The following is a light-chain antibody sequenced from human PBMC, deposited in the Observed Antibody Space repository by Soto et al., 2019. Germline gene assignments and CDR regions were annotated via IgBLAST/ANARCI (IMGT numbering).Light chain of an antibody. J-gene: IGKJ1*01. Sequence: DIQMTQSPSSLSAFVGDRFAITCRASQSISSWLAWYQQKPGKAPKLMIYKASSLESGVPSRFSGSGSGTEFTLTISSLQPDDFATYYCQQYNTYPRTFGQGTKV. CDR3: QQYNTYPRT. CDR2: KAS. CDR1: QSISSW. V-gene: IGKV1-5*03.